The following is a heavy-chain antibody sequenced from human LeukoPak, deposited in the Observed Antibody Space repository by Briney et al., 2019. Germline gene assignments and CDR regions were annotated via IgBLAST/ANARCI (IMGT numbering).Heavy chain of an antibody. D-gene: IGHD3-3*01. V-gene: IGHV3-74*01. Sequence: GGSLRLSCAASGFTFSSYWMHWVRQAPGKGLVWVSRINPDGSTTSYADSVKGRFTISRDSAKNTLYLQMNSLRAEDTAVYYCARDSGVVAPHAFDIWGQGTMVTVSS. J-gene: IGHJ3*02. CDR3: ARDSGVVAPHAFDI. CDR1: GFTFSSYW. CDR2: INPDGSTT.